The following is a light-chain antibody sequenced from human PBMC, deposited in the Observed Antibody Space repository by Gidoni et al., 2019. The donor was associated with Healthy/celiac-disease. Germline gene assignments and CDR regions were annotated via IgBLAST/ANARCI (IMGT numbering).Light chain of an antibody. CDR1: QSVSSSY. V-gene: IGKV3-20*01. CDR2: GAS. Sequence: GTLSCRASQSVSSSYLAWYQQKPGQAPRLLIYGASSRATGIPDRFSGSGSGTDFTLTISRLEPEDFAVYYCQQYGSSRTWTFGQXTKVEIK. J-gene: IGKJ1*01. CDR3: QQYGSSRTWT.